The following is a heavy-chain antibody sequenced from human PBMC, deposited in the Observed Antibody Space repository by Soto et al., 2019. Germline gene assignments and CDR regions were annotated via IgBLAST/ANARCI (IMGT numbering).Heavy chain of an antibody. CDR2: ITSDGDST. Sequence: GGSLRLSCSVSGFTFSKYAMHWVRQASGKGLGYVSGITSDGDSTWHADSVKDRFTISRDNSKNTLYLQMSSLRPEDTAVYYCVKDGSSGWPYYYGMDVWGQGTTVTVSS. D-gene: IGHD6-19*01. CDR1: GFTFSKYA. J-gene: IGHJ6*02. CDR3: VKDGSSGWPYYYGMDV. V-gene: IGHV3-64D*06.